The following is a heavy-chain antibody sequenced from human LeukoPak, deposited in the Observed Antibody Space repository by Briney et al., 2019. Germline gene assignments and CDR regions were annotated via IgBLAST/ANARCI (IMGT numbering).Heavy chain of an antibody. CDR3: AKDRTIAAAGNGFDY. CDR1: GFTFSNNW. CDR2: ISWNSGSI. V-gene: IGHV3-9*01. D-gene: IGHD6-13*01. J-gene: IGHJ4*02. Sequence: GGSLRLSCAASGFTFSNNWMSWVRQAPGKGLEWVSGISWNSGSIGYADSVKGRFTISRDNAKNSLYLQMNSLRAEDTALYYCAKDRTIAAAGNGFDYWGQGTLVTVSS.